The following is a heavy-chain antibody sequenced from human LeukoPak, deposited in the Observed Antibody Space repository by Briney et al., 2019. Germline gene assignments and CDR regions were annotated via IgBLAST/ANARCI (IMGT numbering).Heavy chain of an antibody. D-gene: IGHD7-27*01. J-gene: IGHJ2*01. CDR2: ITGSSTWT. Sequence: AGSLRLSCAASGFTFSSNVINWVRQVPGKGLEWVSGITGSSTWTYYADSVKGRFTISRANSNNTLHLQMNSLRAEDTAIYYCARELVSLGTGYFDLWGRGTLVTVSS. V-gene: IGHV3-23*01. CDR3: ARELVSLGTGYFDL. CDR1: GFTFSSNV.